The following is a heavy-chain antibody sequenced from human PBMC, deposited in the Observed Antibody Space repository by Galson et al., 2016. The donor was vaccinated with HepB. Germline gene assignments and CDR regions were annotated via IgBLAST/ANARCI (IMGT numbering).Heavy chain of an antibody. V-gene: IGHV2-5*02. CDR2: IYWDDDK. D-gene: IGHD3-16*01. J-gene: IGHJ4*02. Sequence: PALVKPTQTLTLTCTVSGFSLRTSKMGVGWIRQPPGKALEWLALIYWDDDKRYSPSLRRRLTVRKDTSRNQVVLTLTNMDPVDTATYYCARPAGNAYYYFPYWGQGTLVTVSS. CDR1: GFSLRTSKMG. CDR3: ARPAGNAYYYFPY.